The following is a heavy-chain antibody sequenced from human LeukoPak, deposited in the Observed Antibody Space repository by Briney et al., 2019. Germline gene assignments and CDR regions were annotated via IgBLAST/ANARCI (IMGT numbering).Heavy chain of an antibody. V-gene: IGHV4-28*01. CDR3: ARADYGGNSAAFNI. Sequence: SDTLSLTCAVSGYSISSSNWWGWIRQPPGKGLEWIGYIYSSGSTYFNPSLTSRVTISVDTSKSQFSLNLTSVTAADTAVYYCARADYGGNSAAFNIWGQGTMVTVSS. J-gene: IGHJ3*02. D-gene: IGHD4-23*01. CDR2: IYSSGST. CDR1: GYSISSSNW.